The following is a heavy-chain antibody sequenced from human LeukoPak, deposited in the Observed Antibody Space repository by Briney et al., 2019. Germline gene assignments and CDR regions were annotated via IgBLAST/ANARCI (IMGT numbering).Heavy chain of an antibody. J-gene: IGHJ4*02. Sequence: GGSLRLSCAASGFTFSNYAMSWVRQAPGKGLEWVSVISGSGGTTYSADSVKGRFTISRDNSKNTLYLQMNSLRDEDTAAYYCARERGSSGGNTNGYFDYWGQGALVTVSS. CDR1: GFTFSNYA. V-gene: IGHV3-23*01. D-gene: IGHD4-23*01. CDR3: ARERGSSGGNTNGYFDY. CDR2: ISGSGGTT.